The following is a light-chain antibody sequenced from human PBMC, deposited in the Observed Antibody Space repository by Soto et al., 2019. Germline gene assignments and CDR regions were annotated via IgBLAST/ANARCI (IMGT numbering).Light chain of an antibody. J-gene: IGLJ2*01. Sequence: QSVLTQPPSASGTPGQRVTISCSGSSSSIGSNTVNWYQQLPGTAPKLLIYGHNQRPSGVPARFSGSKSGTSASLAISGLQSEDEADYYCPAWDDSLNGRVFGGGPKLTVL. CDR1: SSSIGSNT. V-gene: IGLV1-44*01. CDR3: PAWDDSLNGRV. CDR2: GHN.